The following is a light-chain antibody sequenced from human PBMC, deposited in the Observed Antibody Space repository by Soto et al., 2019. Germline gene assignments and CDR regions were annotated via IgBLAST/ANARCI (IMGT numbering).Light chain of an antibody. CDR2: DVN. Sequence: QSALTQPRSVSGSLGQSVTISCTGTTSDVGGYNYVSWYQHHPGKAPKLIIYDVNSRPSGVPDRFSGSKSGNTASLTISGLRPEDEADYHCCSYAGSYLYVFGTGTKVTVL. CDR1: TSDVGGYNY. V-gene: IGLV2-11*01. CDR3: CSYAGSYLYV. J-gene: IGLJ1*01.